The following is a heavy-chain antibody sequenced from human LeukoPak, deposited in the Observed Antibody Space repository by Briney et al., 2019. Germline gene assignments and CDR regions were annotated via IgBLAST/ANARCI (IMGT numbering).Heavy chain of an antibody. D-gene: IGHD3-22*01. CDR2: ISGSGGGT. V-gene: IGHV3-23*01. J-gene: IGHJ4*02. CDR3: ASPQPHSSGYYSMYYFDY. Sequence: GGSLRLSCAASGFTFSTYAMSWVRQAPGKGLEWASTISGSGGGTYSADSVKGRFTISRDNSKNTLYLQMNSLRAEDTAVYYCASPQPHSSGYYSMYYFDYWGQGTLVTVSS. CDR1: GFTFSTYA.